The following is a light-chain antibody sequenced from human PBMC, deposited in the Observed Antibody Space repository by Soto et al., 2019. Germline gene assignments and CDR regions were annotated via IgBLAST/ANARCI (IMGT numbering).Light chain of an antibody. CDR1: QSVSSY. V-gene: IGKV3-11*01. J-gene: IGKJ1*01. CDR2: DAS. CDR3: QQYNSWLWT. Sequence: EIVLTQSPVTLSLSPGERATLSFRASQSVSSYLAWYQQKPGQAPRLLIYDASNRATGIPDRFSGSGSGTDFTLIISSLQSEDSAVYYCQQYNSWLWTFGQGTKVDIK.